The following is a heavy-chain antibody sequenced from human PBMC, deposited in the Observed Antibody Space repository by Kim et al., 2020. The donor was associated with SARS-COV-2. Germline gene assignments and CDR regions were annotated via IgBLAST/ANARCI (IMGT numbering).Heavy chain of an antibody. Sequence: GGSLRLSCAASGFSINHYFIPWVRQASGKGLELVSYLNSGSNDDKYADSVQGRFTISSANANNFQYLQMNNLRAEDAALSDCASNQNDAAQVMAFAGDV. V-gene: IGHV3-11*06. D-gene: IGHD3-16*01. CDR3: ASNQNDAAQVMAFAGDV. CDR1: GFSINHYF. CDR2: LNSGSNDD. J-gene: IGHJ6*01.